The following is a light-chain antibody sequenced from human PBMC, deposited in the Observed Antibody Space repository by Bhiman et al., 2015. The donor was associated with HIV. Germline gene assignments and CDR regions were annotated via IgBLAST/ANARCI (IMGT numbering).Light chain of an antibody. J-gene: IGLJ3*02. V-gene: IGLV2-8*01. CDR1: SSDVGGYNY. Sequence: QSALTQPASVSGSPGQSITISCTGTSSDVGGYNYVSWCQQHPGKAPKLIIYEVNRRPSGVPDRFSASKSGNTASLTVSGLQPEDEANYYCNSYGGRLWVFGGGTKLTVL. CDR3: NSYGGRLWV. CDR2: EVN.